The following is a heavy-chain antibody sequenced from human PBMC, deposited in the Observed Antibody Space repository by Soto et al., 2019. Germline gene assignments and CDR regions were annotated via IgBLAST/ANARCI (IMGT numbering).Heavy chain of an antibody. J-gene: IGHJ5*02. D-gene: IGHD5-12*01. Sequence: PGGSLRPSCAASGFTFSSYAMSWVRQAPGKGLEWVSAISGSGGSTYYADSVKGRFTISRDNSKNTLYLQMNSLRAEDTAVYYCAKEERWLQSTTDWFDPWGQGTLVTVSS. CDR2: ISGSGGST. V-gene: IGHV3-23*01. CDR1: GFTFSSYA. CDR3: AKEERWLQSTTDWFDP.